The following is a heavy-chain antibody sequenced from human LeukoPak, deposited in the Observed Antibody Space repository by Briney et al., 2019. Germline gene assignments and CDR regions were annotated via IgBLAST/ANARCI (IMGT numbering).Heavy chain of an antibody. CDR2: IWYDGSNK. D-gene: IGHD6-13*01. CDR1: GFTFSSYG. V-gene: IGHV3-33*01. Sequence: PGGSLRLSCAASGFTFSSYGMHWVRQAPGKGLEWVAVIWYDGSNKYYADSVKGRFTISRDNSKNTLYLQMNSLRAEDTAVYYCASNRGIAAAGSAFDIWGQGTMVTVSS. CDR3: ASNRGIAAAGSAFDI. J-gene: IGHJ3*02.